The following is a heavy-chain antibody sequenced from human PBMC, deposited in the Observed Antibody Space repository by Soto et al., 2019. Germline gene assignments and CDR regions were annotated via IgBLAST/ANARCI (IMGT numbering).Heavy chain of an antibody. CDR1: GGSISTVGHY. D-gene: IGHD1-1*01. CDR3: ARATGTLISNNCDY. J-gene: IGHJ4*01. Sequence: PSETLSVTCSASGGSISTVGHYWTWIRQPPGKGLEWIGSIYHTGSTYYSKSLRSRLTMSVDTSKSQFSLRLSSVTAADTAVYYCARATGTLISNNCDYWGHVSFFTASS. CDR2: IYHTGST. V-gene: IGHV4-31*03.